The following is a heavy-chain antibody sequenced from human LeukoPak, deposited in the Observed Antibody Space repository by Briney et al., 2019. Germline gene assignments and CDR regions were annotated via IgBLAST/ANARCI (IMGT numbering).Heavy chain of an antibody. CDR3: ATHSLAVAGILDY. V-gene: IGHV3-48*01. Sequence: GGSLRLSCAASGFTFSSYTMNWLRQAPGKGLECVSYINSRGSTISYADSVKGRFTISRDNSKNTLYLQMNSLRAEDTAVYYCATHSLAVAGILDYWGQGTLVTVSS. J-gene: IGHJ4*02. CDR1: GFTFSSYT. CDR2: INSRGSTI. D-gene: IGHD6-19*01.